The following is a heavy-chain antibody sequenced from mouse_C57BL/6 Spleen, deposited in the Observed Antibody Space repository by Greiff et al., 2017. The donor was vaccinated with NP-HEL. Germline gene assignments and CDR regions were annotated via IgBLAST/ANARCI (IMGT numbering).Heavy chain of an antibody. CDR2: IYPGDGDT. CDR3: AKGGSSYYFDY. CDR1: GYAFSSYW. V-gene: IGHV1-80*01. J-gene: IGHJ2*01. D-gene: IGHD1-1*01. Sequence: VQLQQSGAELVKPGASVKISCKASGYAFSSYWMNWVKQRPGKGLEWIGQIYPGDGDTNYNGKFKGKATLTADKSSSTAYMQRSSLTSEDSAVYFCAKGGSSYYFDYWGQGTTLTVSS.